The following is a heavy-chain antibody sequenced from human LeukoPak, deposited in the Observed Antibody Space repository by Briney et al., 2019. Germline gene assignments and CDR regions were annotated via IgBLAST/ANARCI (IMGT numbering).Heavy chain of an antibody. CDR1: GFIFSSYG. CDR2: IWYDGSNK. Sequence: PGGSLRLSCAASGFIFSSYGVHWVRQAPGKGLEWVAVIWYDGSNKYYADSVKGRFTISRDNSKNTLYLQMNSLRAEDTAVYYCARGGTYYDFWSGYSYYYGMDVWGQGTTVTVSS. J-gene: IGHJ6*02. CDR3: ARGGTYYDFWSGYSYYYGMDV. D-gene: IGHD3-3*01. V-gene: IGHV3-33*01.